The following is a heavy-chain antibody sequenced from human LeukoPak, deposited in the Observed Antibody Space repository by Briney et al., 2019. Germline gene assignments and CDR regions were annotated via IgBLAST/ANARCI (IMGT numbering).Heavy chain of an antibody. J-gene: IGHJ4*02. CDR2: INGDGSIS. V-gene: IGHV3-74*01. Sequence: PGGSLRLSCAASGFTFYSYWMHWVRQAPGKGLVWVSCINGDGSISNYADSVKGRFTISRDNAKNTLYLQMHSLRAEDTAVYYCARDIERLGYWGQGTLVTVSS. D-gene: IGHD6-19*01. CDR1: GFTFYSYW. CDR3: ARDIERLGY.